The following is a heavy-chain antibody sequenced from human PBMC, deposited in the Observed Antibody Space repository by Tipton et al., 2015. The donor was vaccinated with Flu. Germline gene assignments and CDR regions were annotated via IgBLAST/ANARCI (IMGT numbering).Heavy chain of an antibody. CDR1: GYRFTSYW. CDR3: VRRTGYCSGTYCGWFDP. V-gene: IGHV5-51*03. CDR2: IYPDDSDT. D-gene: IGHD2-15*01. J-gene: IGHJ5*02. Sequence: VQLVQSGVEVKKAGESLKISCKGSGYRFTSYWIGWVRQMPGKGLEWMGIIYPDDSDTRYTSSFRGQVTISVDKSISTGYLQWSSLKASDSAMYYCVRRTGYCSGTYCGWFDPWGQGTLVTVSS.